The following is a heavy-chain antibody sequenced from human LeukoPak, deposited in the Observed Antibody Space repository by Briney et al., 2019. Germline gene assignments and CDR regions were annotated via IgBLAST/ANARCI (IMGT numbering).Heavy chain of an antibody. CDR2: IYYSGST. D-gene: IGHD6-13*01. CDR1: GGSISSSNR. Sequence: PSGTLSLTCAVSGGSISSSNRWSWVRQPPGQGLGWIAYIYYSGSTYYNPYLKSRVTMSVDTSKNQFSLKLTSVTGADTAVYYCARLVGSSWYREVLRGRDSWGAGTLVTVSS. J-gene: IGHJ4*02. V-gene: IGHV4-4*02. CDR3: ARLVGSSWYREVLRGRDS.